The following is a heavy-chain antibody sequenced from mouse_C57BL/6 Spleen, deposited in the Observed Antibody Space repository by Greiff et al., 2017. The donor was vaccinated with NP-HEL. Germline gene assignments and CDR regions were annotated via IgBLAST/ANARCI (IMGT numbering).Heavy chain of an antibody. V-gene: IGHV1-15*01. D-gene: IGHD1-1*01. CDR2: IDPETGGT. CDR3: TRPTTVVANWYFDV. Sequence: VKLMESGAELVRPGASVTLSCKASGYTFTDYEMHWVKQTPVHGLEWIGAIDPETGGTAYNQKFKGKAILTADKSSSTAYMELRSLTSEDSAVYYCTRPTTVVANWYFDVWGTGTTVTVSS. CDR1: GYTFTDYE. J-gene: IGHJ1*03.